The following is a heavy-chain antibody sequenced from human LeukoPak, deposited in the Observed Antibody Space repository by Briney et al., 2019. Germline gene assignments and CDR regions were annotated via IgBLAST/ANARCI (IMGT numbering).Heavy chain of an antibody. J-gene: IGHJ4*02. CDR1: GYTFTSYY. V-gene: IGHV1-46*01. D-gene: IGHD5-18*01. CDR2: INPSGGST. CDR3: ARAVTAMALIDY. Sequence: GASVKVSCKASGYTFTSYYMHWVRQAPGQGLEWMGIINPSGGSTSYAQKFQGRVTMTRDMSTSTVYMELSSLRSEDTAVYYCARAVTAMALIDYWGQGTLVTVSS.